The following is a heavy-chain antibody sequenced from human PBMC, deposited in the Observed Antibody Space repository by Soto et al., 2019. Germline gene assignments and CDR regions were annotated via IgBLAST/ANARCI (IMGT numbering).Heavy chain of an antibody. CDR3: ARVLAARASRDFDY. V-gene: IGHV4-34*01. CDR2: INPSGGT. J-gene: IGHJ4*02. D-gene: IGHD6-6*01. CDR1: GGSFSTDY. Sequence: SETQSLTCAVYGGSFSTDYGSWIRQPPGKGLEWIGEINPSGGTNYNPSLKSRVTISVATSKNQFSLKLSSVTAADTAVYYCARVLAARASRDFDYWGQGTLVTVSS.